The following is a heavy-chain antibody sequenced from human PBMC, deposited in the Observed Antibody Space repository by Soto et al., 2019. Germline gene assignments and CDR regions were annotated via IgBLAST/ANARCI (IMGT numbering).Heavy chain of an antibody. CDR2: MNPNSGNT. CDR1: GYTFTSYD. J-gene: IGHJ6*02. D-gene: IGHD3-9*01. CDR3: ARSYDIRYYYYYGMDV. Sequence: ASVKVSCKASGYTFTSYDINWVRQATGQGLEWMGWMNPNSGNTGYAQKFQGRVTMTRNTSISTAYMELSSLRSEDTAVYYCARSYDIRYYYYYGMDVWGQGTTVTVSS. V-gene: IGHV1-8*01.